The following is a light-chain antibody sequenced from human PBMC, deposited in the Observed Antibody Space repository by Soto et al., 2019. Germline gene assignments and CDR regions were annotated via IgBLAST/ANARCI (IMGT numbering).Light chain of an antibody. CDR1: QRISTY. J-gene: IGKJ5*01. V-gene: IGKV1-39*01. CDR2: SAS. Sequence: DIQMTQSPSSLSASVGDRVTITCRASQRISTYLNWYQQKPGKAPKLLIYSASSLKSGVPSRFSGSGSGTDFTLTISSLQPEDFATYYFQQTSRSWITFGQGTRLDIK. CDR3: QQTSRSWIT.